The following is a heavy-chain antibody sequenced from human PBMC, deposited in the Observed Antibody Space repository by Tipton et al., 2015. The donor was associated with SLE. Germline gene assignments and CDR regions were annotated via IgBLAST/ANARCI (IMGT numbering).Heavy chain of an antibody. D-gene: IGHD3-3*01. CDR3: ASCGDFWSGYYYFDY. J-gene: IGHJ4*02. V-gene: IGHV3-48*03. CDR1: GFTFSSYE. CDR2: ISSSGSTI. Sequence: SLRLSCAASGFTFSSYEMNWVRQAPGKGLEWVSYISSSGSTIYYADSVKGRFTISRDNAKNSLYLQMNSLRAEDTAVYYCASCGDFWSGYYYFDYWGQGTLVTVSS.